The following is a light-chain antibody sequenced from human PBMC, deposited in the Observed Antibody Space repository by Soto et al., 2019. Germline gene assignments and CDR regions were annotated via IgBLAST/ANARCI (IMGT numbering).Light chain of an antibody. J-gene: IGKJ1*01. CDR2: GAS. Sequence: EIVLTQFPATLSLSPGERATLSCRASQSVSTYLAWFQQKPGQAPRLLIYGASNRATGIPARFSGSGSGTDFTLTISSLEPEDFAVYYCQQRSSWPRTFGQGTKVEIK. V-gene: IGKV3-11*01. CDR1: QSVSTY. CDR3: QQRSSWPRT.